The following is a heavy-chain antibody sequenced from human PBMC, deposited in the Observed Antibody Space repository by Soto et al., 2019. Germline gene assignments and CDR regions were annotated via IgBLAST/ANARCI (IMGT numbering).Heavy chain of an antibody. V-gene: IGHV3-66*04. CDR3: TRHDYGDLNYFDP. CDR1: GFSVSENY. D-gene: IGHD4-17*01. CDR2: IYSGGGGT. Sequence: GGSLRLSCAASGFSVSENYMSWVRQAPGKGLDWVSVIYSGGGGTYYADSLKGRFTISRDNSKNTLYLQMNSLRAEDTAVYYCTRHDYGDLNYFDPWGQGTLVTVSS. J-gene: IGHJ5*02.